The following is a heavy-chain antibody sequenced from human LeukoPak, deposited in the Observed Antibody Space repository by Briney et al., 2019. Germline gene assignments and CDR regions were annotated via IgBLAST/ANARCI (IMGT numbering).Heavy chain of an antibody. J-gene: IGHJ4*02. V-gene: IGHV4-4*02. CDR2: IYHSGSI. Sequence: SETPSLTCAVSGASINSRNWWWCWVRQPPGKGLEWIGEIYHSGSINYSPPLRSRVTMSVDKSKNQFSLNLNSVTAADTAVYYCARGGRAGNYGFYFDYWGQGTLVTFSS. CDR3: ARGGRAGNYGFYFDY. CDR1: GASINSRNW. D-gene: IGHD3-10*01.